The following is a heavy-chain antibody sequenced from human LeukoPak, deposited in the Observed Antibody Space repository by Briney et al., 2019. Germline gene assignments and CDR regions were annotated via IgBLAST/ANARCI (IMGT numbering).Heavy chain of an antibody. CDR3: ARVGYSYVINDWSRTGLGAYPTKYYYHMDV. J-gene: IGHJ6*03. CDR1: GGSFSDYY. Sequence: PSETLSLTCAVYGGSFSDYYWGWIRQPPGKGLEWIGEIHPSGSTNYSPSLKSRVTISLDASKNQFSLKLSSVAAADTAVYFCARVGYSYVINDWSRTGLGAYPTKYYYHMDVWDKGNTVTVSS. CDR2: IHPSGST. D-gene: IGHD5-18*01. V-gene: IGHV4-34*01.